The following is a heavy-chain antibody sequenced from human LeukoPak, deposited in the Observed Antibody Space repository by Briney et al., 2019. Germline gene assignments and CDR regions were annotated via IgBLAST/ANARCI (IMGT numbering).Heavy chain of an antibody. CDR3: ARGLRYCSSTRCYGIDY. CDR1: GYTFTGYY. D-gene: IGHD2-2*01. CDR2: INPNSGGT. V-gene: IGHV1-2*02. J-gene: IGHJ4*02. Sequence: ASVKVSCKASGYTFTGYYMHWVRQAPGQGLEWMGWINPNSGGTNYAQKFQGRATMTRDTSISTAYMELSRLRSDDTAVYYCARGLRYCSSTRCYGIDYWGQGTLVTVSS.